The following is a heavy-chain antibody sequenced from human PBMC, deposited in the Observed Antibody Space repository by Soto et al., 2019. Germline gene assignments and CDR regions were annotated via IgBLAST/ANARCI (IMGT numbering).Heavy chain of an antibody. CDR1: GVSVSSYTW. CDR2: IYHSGSP. J-gene: IGHJ4*02. Sequence: QVHLQESGPGLVKPSGTLSLTCAVSGVSVSSYTWWSWVRQAPGKGLEWIGEIYHSGSPNYNPSLKSRISISVDKPKNHLSLKLTSVTAADSAVYYCARGQLILDSWGQGTLVTVSS. D-gene: IGHD2-21*01. V-gene: IGHV4-4*02. CDR3: ARGQLILDS.